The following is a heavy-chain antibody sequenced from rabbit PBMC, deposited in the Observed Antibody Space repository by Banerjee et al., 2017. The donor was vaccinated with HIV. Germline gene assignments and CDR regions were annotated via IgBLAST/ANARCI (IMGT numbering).Heavy chain of an antibody. J-gene: IGHJ4*01. Sequence: QSLEESGGDLVKPGASLTLTCKASGIDFSSYYYMCWVRQAPGKGLEWIGCMGAGSSGTTYYASWAKGRFTISRTSSTTVALQMTSLTAADTATYFCARDLAGVIGWNFDLWGQGTLVTVS. CDR2: MGAGSSGTT. V-gene: IGHV1S40*01. D-gene: IGHD4-1*01. CDR3: ARDLAGVIGWNFDL. CDR1: GIDFSSYYY.